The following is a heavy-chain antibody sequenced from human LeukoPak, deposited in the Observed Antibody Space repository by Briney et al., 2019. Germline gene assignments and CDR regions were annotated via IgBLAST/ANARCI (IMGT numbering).Heavy chain of an antibody. CDR3: ARTYGSGSYWPFDY. J-gene: IGHJ4*02. Sequence: ASVKVSCKASGYTFTSYGISWVRQAPGQGLEWMGWIRAYNGNTNYAQKLQGRVTMTTDTSTSTAYMELRSLRSDDTAVYYCARTYGSGSYWPFDYWGQGTLVTVSS. V-gene: IGHV1-18*01. CDR2: IRAYNGNT. CDR1: GYTFTSYG. D-gene: IGHD3-10*01.